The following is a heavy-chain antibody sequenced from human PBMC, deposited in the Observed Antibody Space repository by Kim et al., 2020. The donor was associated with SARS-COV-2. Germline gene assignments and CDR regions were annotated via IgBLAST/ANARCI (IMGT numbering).Heavy chain of an antibody. CDR3: ARQAVVPAADNYYYYGMDV. J-gene: IGHJ6*02. V-gene: IGHV4-39*01. D-gene: IGHD2-2*01. Sequence: KSRVTISVDTSKNQFSLKLSSVTAADTAVYYCARQAVVPAADNYYYYGMDVWGQGTTVTVSS.